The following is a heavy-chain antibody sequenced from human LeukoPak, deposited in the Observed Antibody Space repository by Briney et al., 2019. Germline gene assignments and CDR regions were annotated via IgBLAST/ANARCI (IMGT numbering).Heavy chain of an antibody. J-gene: IGHJ2*01. CDR3: ARDNLSPYWYFDL. D-gene: IGHD1-14*01. CDR1: GFTFSTYS. Sequence: GGSLRLSCAASGFTFSTYSMNWVRRAPGKGLEWVSYISSGSGTIYYADSVKGRFTISRDNAKNSLYLQMDSLRDEDTAAYYCARDNLSPYWYFDLWGRGTLVTVSS. V-gene: IGHV3-48*02. CDR2: ISSGSGTI.